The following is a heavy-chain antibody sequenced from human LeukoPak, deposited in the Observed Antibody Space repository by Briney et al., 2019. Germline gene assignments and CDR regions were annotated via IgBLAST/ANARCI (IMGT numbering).Heavy chain of an antibody. J-gene: IGHJ4*02. CDR3: ARDLGDY. Sequence: KSGGSLRLSCAASGFTFSTYAMSWVRQAPGKGLEWVSVIYSGGSTNYADSVKGRFTISRDNSKNTLYLQMNSLRAEDTAVYYCARDLGDYWGQGTLVTVSS. CDR2: IYSGGST. V-gene: IGHV3-66*01. D-gene: IGHD1-26*01. CDR1: GFTFSTYA.